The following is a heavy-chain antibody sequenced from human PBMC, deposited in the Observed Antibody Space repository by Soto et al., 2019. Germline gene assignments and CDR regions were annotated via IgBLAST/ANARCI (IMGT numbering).Heavy chain of an antibody. D-gene: IGHD2-2*01. J-gene: IGHJ4*02. V-gene: IGHV3-30*18. Sequence: QVQLVESGGGVVQPGRSLRLSCAASGFTFSSYGMHWVRQAPGKGLEWVAVISYDGSNKYYADSVKGRFTISRDNSKNTLYLQMNSLRAEDTAVYYCAKDLGLGVPAASGYWGQQTLVTVSS. CDR1: GFTFSSYG. CDR3: AKDLGLGVPAASGY. CDR2: ISYDGSNK.